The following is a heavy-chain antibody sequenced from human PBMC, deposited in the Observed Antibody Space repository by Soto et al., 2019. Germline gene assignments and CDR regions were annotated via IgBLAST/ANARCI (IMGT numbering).Heavy chain of an antibody. Sequence: GGSLRLSCAASGFTFSSYDMHWVRQATGKGLEWVSAIGTAGDTYYPGSVKGRFTISRENAKNSLYLQMNSLRAGDTAVYYCARANGGMYYFDYWGQGTLVTVSS. J-gene: IGHJ4*02. CDR2: IGTAGDT. CDR3: ARANGGMYYFDY. V-gene: IGHV3-13*01. D-gene: IGHD4-17*01. CDR1: GFTFSSYD.